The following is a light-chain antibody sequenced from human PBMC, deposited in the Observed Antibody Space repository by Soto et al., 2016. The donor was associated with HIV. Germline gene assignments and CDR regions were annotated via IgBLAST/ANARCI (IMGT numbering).Light chain of an antibody. CDR2: AAS. CDR1: QSISTY. J-gene: IGKJ3*01. CDR3: QQANTFPLT. V-gene: IGKV1-39*01. Sequence: DIQMTQSPSSLSLSIGDRVSITCRASQSISTYLHWYQQKPGRAPKLLISAASNLQSGVPSRFSGSGSGTDFSLTITTLQPEDFGSYYCQQANTFPLTFGPGTKVDI.